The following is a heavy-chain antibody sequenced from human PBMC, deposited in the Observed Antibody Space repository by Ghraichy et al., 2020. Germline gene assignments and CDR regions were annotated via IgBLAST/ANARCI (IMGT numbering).Heavy chain of an antibody. CDR3: ARRGYGGNFYWYFDL. D-gene: IGHD4-23*01. J-gene: IGHJ2*01. Sequence: GESLNISCKGSGYSFTSYWIGWVRQMPGKGLEWMGIIYPGDSDTRYSSSFQGQVTISADKSISTAYLQWSSLKASDTAMYYCARRGYGGNFYWYFDLWGRGTLVTVSS. CDR1: GYSFTSYW. V-gene: IGHV5-51*01. CDR2: IYPGDSDT.